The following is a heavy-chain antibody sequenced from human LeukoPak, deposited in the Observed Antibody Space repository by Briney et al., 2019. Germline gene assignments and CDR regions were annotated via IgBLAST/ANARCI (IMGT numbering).Heavy chain of an antibody. V-gene: IGHV4-39*01. CDR2: IYYTGTT. CDR3: ARHASGWSFDP. J-gene: IGHJ5*02. D-gene: IGHD6-19*01. Sequence: SETLSLTCTVSGGSVSSSSFQWGWIRQPPGKGLEWIGTIYYTGTTFYNPSLKSRVTIFVDTSKNHFSLRLTYVTAADTALYYCARHASGWSFDPWGQGTLVPVSS. CDR1: GGSVSSSSFQ.